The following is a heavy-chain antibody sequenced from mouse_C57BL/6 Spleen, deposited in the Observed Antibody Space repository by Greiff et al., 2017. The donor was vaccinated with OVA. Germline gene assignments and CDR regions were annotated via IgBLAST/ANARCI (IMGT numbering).Heavy chain of an antibody. Sequence: QVQLQQPGAELVRPGTSVKLSCKASGYTFTSYWMHWVKQRPGQGLEWIGVIDTSDSYTNYNQKFKGKATLTVDTSYSTAYMQLSSQTSADSAVYYCARKTSTMGTTDYWGQGTTLTVSS. CDR2: IDTSDSYT. CDR3: ARKTSTMGTTDY. V-gene: IGHV1-59*01. D-gene: IGHD2-2*01. CDR1: GYTFTSYW. J-gene: IGHJ2*01.